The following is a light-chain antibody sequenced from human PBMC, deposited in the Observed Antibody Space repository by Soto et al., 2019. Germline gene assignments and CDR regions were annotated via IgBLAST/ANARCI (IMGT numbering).Light chain of an antibody. V-gene: IGKV3-15*01. Sequence: EIVMTQSPVTLSVSPWEGATLSCRASQSVSSNLAWYQEKPGQAPGLLIYVAFTRATGIPARFSGTGSGTEFTLTISSLQSEDIALYYCQQYNDWPLTFGQGTKVDIK. CDR1: QSVSSN. J-gene: IGKJ1*01. CDR2: VAF. CDR3: QQYNDWPLT.